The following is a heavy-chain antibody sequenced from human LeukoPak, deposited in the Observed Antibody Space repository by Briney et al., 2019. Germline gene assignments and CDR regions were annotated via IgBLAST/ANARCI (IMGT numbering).Heavy chain of an antibody. D-gene: IGHD4/OR15-4a*01. J-gene: IGHJ5*02. CDR1: GGSISSGSYY. CDR2: IYTSGST. CDR3: ARAPGVLDWFDP. V-gene: IGHV4-61*02. Sequence: PSETLSLTCTVSGGSISSGSYYWSWIRQPAGKGLEWIGRIYTSGSTNYNPSLKSRVTISVDTSKNQFSLKLSSVTAADTAVYYCARAPGVLDWFDPWGQGTLVTVSS.